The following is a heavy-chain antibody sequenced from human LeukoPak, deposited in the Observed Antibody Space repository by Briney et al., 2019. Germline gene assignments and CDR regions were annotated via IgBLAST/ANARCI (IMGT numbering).Heavy chain of an antibody. V-gene: IGHV1-8*01. CDR1: GYTFTRYD. J-gene: IGHJ4*02. D-gene: IGHD2-2*01. CDR3: ARRATLRGCPYLGY. CDR2: MNPNRGNT. Sequence: ASVKVSCKVSGYTFTRYDINWVRQAPGQGLEWMGWMNPNRGNTGYAQKFQGRVTMTRNTSISTAYMELSSLRSEDTAVYYCARRATLRGCPYLGYWGQGILVTV.